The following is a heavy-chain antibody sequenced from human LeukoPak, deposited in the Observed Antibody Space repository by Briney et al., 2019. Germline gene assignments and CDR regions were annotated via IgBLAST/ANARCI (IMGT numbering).Heavy chain of an antibody. D-gene: IGHD3-3*01. J-gene: IGHJ6*03. Sequence: GGSLRLSCAASGFSFSNYNMNWVRQAPGKGLEWVSSITSSSTIYYADSVKGRFTISRDNAKNSLYLQMNSLRAEDTAVYYCARARYDFWTRYYYYMDVWGKGTTVTVSS. CDR2: ITSSSTI. CDR3: ARARYDFWTRYYYYMDV. CDR1: GFSFSNYN. V-gene: IGHV3-69-1*01.